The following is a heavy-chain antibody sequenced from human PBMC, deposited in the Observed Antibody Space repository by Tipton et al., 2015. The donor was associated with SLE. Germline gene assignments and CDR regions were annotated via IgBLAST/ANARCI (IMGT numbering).Heavy chain of an antibody. J-gene: IGHJ4*02. CDR2: ISHSGVT. CDR1: GGSISGHF. D-gene: IGHD5-12*01. V-gene: IGHV4-59*11. Sequence: TLSLTCTVSGGSISGHFWTWIRQLPGKGLEWIGYISHSGVTNYNPSLKSRVSISVDTSKNQFSLELSSVTAADTAIYYCARYRSGYETVEFWGQGTLVTVSS. CDR3: ARYRSGYETVEF.